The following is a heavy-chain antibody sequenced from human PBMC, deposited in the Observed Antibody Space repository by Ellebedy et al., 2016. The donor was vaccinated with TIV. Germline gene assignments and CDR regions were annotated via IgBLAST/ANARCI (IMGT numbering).Heavy chain of an antibody. CDR1: GFTFSSYG. V-gene: IGHV3-30*02. CDR2: IRYDGSNK. J-gene: IGHJ5*02. CDR3: ARDWEPYGDYVRGWFDP. D-gene: IGHD4-17*01. Sequence: PGGSLRLSCAASGFTFSSYGMHWVRQAPGKGLEWVAFIRYDGSNKYYADSVKGRFSISRDNSKNTVFLQMNSLTPEDTTVYHCARDWEPYGDYVRGWFDPWGLGTLVTVSS.